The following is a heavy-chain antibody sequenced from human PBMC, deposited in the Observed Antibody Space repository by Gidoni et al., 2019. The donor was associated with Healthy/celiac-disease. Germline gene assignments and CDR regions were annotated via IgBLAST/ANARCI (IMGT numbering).Heavy chain of an antibody. CDR2: IYYSGST. CDR3: ARHVWLRHFDY. D-gene: IGHD5-12*01. Sequence: QLQLQESGPGLVKPSETLSLPCTVAGGSISSSSYYWGWIRPPPGKGLEWIGSIYYSGSTYYNPSLKSRVTISVDTSKNQFSLKLSSVTAADTAVYYCARHVWLRHFDYWGQGTLVTVSS. V-gene: IGHV4-39*01. CDR1: GGSISSSSYY. J-gene: IGHJ4*02.